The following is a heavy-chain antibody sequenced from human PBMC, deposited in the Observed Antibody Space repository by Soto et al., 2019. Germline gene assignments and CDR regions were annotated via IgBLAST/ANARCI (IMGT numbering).Heavy chain of an antibody. CDR1: GFIFSSYW. J-gene: IGHJ4*02. D-gene: IGHD3-10*01. V-gene: IGHV3-74*01. CDR3: VRVTSTGGLDY. CDR2: INSDGSNT. Sequence: EVQLVESGGGLVQPGGSLRLSSAASGFIFSSYWMHWARQAPGKGLVWVSRINSDGSNTIYADSVKGRFTISRDNAKNTLYLQINSLRADDTDVYYCVRVTSTGGLDYWGQGTLVTVSS.